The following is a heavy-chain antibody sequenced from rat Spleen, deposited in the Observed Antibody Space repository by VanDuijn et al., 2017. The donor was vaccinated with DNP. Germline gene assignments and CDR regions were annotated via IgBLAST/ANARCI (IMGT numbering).Heavy chain of an antibody. J-gene: IGHJ2*01. V-gene: IGHV5-7*01. CDR1: GITFGDHN. CDR2: ISYDGSDT. CDR3: ARQAPTRGPFDY. D-gene: IGHD3-4*01. Sequence: EVQLVESGGGLVQPGRSLKLSCAVSGITFGDHNMAWVRQAPKRGLEWVATISYDGSDTYYRDSVKGRFTISRDNAKSTLYLQMDSLRSEDTATYYCARQAPTRGPFDYWGQGVTVTVSS.